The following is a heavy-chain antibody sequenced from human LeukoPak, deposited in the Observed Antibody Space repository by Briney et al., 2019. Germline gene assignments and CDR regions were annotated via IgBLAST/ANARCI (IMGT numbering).Heavy chain of an antibody. D-gene: IGHD5-24*01. CDR1: GFIFHNFA. CDR2: ISNDERNK. J-gene: IGHJ4*02. Sequence: QPGGSLRLSCVASGFIFHNFAMHWVRQAPGKGLEWVAVISNDERNKYYRDSVKGRFTISRDNSKNTVYLQMNSLRTEDTAVYYCARPSPPGDGYNPCDYWGPGALVTVSS. CDR3: ARPSPPGDGYNPCDY. V-gene: IGHV3-30*04.